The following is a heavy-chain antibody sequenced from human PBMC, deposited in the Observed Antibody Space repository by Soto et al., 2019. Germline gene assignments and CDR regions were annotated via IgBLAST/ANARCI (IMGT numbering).Heavy chain of an antibody. Sequence: SSETLSLTCAVSGGSISSSNWWSWIRQPPGKGLEWIGEINHSGSTNYNPSLKSRVTISVDTSKNQFSLKLSSVTAADTAVYYCARRRKDSGSYFRYYYYYGMDVWGQGTTVTVSS. CDR3: ARRRKDSGSYFRYYYYYGMDV. D-gene: IGHD1-26*01. V-gene: IGHV4-4*02. CDR1: GGSISSSNW. J-gene: IGHJ6*02. CDR2: INHSGST.